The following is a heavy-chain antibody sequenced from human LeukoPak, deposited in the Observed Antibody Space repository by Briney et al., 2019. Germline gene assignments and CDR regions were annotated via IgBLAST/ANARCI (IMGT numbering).Heavy chain of an antibody. V-gene: IGHV3-48*03. CDR1: GFTFSSYE. Sequence: GGSLRLSCAASGFTFSSYEMNWVSQAPGKGLEWVSYISSSGSTIYYADSVKGRFTISRDNAKNSLYLQMNSLRAEDTAVYYCARTQYNWNVLGYFDYWGQGTLVTVSS. J-gene: IGHJ4*02. D-gene: IGHD1-1*01. CDR2: ISSSGSTI. CDR3: ARTQYNWNVLGYFDY.